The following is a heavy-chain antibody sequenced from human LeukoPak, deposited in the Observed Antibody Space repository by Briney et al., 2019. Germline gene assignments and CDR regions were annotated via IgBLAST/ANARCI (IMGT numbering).Heavy chain of an antibody. CDR1: GYTFTSYY. CDR2: ISPSGGST. CDR3: ARDVYCSGGSCWNHFDY. Sequence: ASVKVSCKASGYTFTSYYMHWVRQAPGQGLEWMGIISPSGGSTSYAQKFQGRVTMTRDMSTSTVYMELSSLRPEDTAVYYCARDVYCSGGSCWNHFDYWGQGTLVTVSS. J-gene: IGHJ4*02. D-gene: IGHD2-15*01. V-gene: IGHV1-46*01.